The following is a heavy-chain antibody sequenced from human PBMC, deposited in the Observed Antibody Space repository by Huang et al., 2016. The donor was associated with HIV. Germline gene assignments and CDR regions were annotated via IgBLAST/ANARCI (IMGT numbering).Heavy chain of an antibody. J-gene: IGHJ4*02. CDR1: GGSFRGYY. D-gene: IGHD6-19*01. CDR2: INNSGST. CDR3: ASMSSGWFHYFDY. Sequence: QVQLQQWGAGLLKPSETLSLICAVYGGSFRGYYWSWIRQPPGKGLEWIGEINNSGSTNYNPSLKSRVTISVDTSKNQFSLKLSSVTAADTAVYYCASMSSGWFHYFDYWGQGTLVTVSS. V-gene: IGHV4-34*01.